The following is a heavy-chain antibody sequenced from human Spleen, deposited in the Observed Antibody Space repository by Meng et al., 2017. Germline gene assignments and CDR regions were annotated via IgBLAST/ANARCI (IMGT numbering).Heavy chain of an antibody. CDR2: LGAHDGDT. CDR3: ARVEVGITSGDY. CDR1: DYTFTGYG. J-gene: IGHJ4*02. V-gene: IGHV1-18*01. D-gene: IGHD1-26*01. Sequence: QVQLVQSGAEVKKPGASVKVSCKASDYTFTGYGVSWVRQAPGQGLEWMAWLGAHDGDTSFGPKFQGRVTMTTDTSTSTAYMELRSLRSDDTAVYYCARVEVGITSGDYWGQGTLVTVSS.